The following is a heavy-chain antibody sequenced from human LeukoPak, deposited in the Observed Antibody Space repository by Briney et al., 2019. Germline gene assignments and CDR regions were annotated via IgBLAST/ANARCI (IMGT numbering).Heavy chain of an antibody. V-gene: IGHV1-18*01. CDR3: ARDCSGGTCASFWFDP. D-gene: IGHD2-15*01. CDR1: VYTYLNYA. CDR2: ITAYNGNT. J-gene: IGHJ5*02. Sequence: GSVRVSFKAAVYTYLNYAVTWVRQAPGQGGERMGGITAYNGNTNYPQTFQGRVTLTTDRSTATAFMDLRNLKSGDTAVYYCARDCSGGTCASFWFDPWGQGTLVTVSS.